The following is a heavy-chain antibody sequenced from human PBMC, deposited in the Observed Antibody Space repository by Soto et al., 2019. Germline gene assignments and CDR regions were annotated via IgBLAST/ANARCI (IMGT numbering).Heavy chain of an antibody. J-gene: IGHJ5*02. CDR2: IYSGGST. CDR1: GFTVSTNY. V-gene: IGHV3-66*01. CDR3: ARDRPAGGYGGPDSRRGSSGFGP. D-gene: IGHD5-12*01. Sequence: EVPLVESGGGLVQPGGSLRLSCMVSGFTVSTNYMSWVRQAPGKGLEWVSVIYSGGSTYYADSVKGRFTISRDNSKNMLYLQLNSLRAEDTAVYYCARDRPAGGYGGPDSRRGSSGFGPWGQGTLVTVSS.